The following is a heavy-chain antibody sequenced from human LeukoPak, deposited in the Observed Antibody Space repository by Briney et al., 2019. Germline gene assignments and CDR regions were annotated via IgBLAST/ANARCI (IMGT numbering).Heavy chain of an antibody. CDR1: GGPFSGYY. J-gene: IGHJ4*02. CDR2: INHSGST. CDR3: ARASIAAAFDY. Sequence: SETLSLTCAVYGGPFSGYYWSWIRQPPGKGLEWIGEINHSGSTNYNPSLKSRVTISVDTSKNQFSLKLSSVTAADTAVYYCARASIAAAFDYWGQGTLVTVSS. V-gene: IGHV4-34*01. D-gene: IGHD6-13*01.